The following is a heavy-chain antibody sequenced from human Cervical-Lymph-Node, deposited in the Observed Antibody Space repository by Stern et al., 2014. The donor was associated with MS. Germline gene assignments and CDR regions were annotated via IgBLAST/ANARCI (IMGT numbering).Heavy chain of an antibody. CDR3: ARHLGNWGVMGENYFDP. CDR1: GASIRSSSNY. V-gene: IGHV4-39*01. CDR2: VYYTGSA. D-gene: IGHD3-16*01. J-gene: IGHJ5*02. Sequence: QLQLQESGPGLVRPSETLSLTCTVSGASIRSSSNYWGWIRQPPGKGLEWIGSVYYTGSANYNLSLKSRVILSVATSKNQFSRRLSSVTAADTALYYCARHLGNWGVMGENYFDPWGQGTLVTVSS.